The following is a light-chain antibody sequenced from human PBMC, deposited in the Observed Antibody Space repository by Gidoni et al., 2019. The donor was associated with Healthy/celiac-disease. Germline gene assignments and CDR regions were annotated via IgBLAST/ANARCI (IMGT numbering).Light chain of an antibody. CDR3: QQSYSTLPYT. CDR1: QSISSY. V-gene: IGKV1-39*01. CDR2: AAS. J-gene: IGKJ2*01. Sequence: DIHMTQSPSSLSASVGDRVTITCRASQSISSYLNWYQQKPGKDPKLLIYAASSLQRGVPSRFSGSGSGTDFTLTISSLQPEDFATYYCQQSYSTLPYTFGQGTKLEIK.